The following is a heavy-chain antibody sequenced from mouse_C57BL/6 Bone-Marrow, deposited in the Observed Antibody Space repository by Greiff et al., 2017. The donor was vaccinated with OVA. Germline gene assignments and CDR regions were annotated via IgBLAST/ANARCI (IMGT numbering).Heavy chain of an antibody. CDR2: ISSGGSYT. Sequence: EVKLQESGGDLVKPGGSLKLSCAASGFTFSSYGMSWVRQTPDTRLEWVATISSGGSYTYYPDSVQGRFTISRDNAKNTLYLQMSSLKSEDTAMYYCASFYGSSYGYFDVWGTGTTVTVSS. D-gene: IGHD1-1*01. J-gene: IGHJ1*03. V-gene: IGHV5-6*01. CDR3: ASFYGSSYGYFDV. CDR1: GFTFSSYG.